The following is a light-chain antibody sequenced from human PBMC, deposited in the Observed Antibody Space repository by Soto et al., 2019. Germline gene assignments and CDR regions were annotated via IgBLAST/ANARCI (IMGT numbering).Light chain of an antibody. CDR1: SSNIGAGYD. CDR3: QSYDSSLRVV. V-gene: IGLV1-40*01. Sequence: QAVVTQPPSVSGAPGQRVTISCTGSSSNIGAGYDVHWYQQLPGTAPKLLIYGNSNRPSGVPDRFSGSKSGTSASLAITGLQAEDEADYYCQSYDSSLRVVFGGGTKLTVL. CDR2: GNS. J-gene: IGLJ2*01.